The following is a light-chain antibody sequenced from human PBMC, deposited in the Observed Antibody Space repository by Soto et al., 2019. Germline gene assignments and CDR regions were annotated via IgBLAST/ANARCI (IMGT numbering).Light chain of an antibody. V-gene: IGLV2-14*01. CDR1: SSDVGGYDF. J-gene: IGLJ2*01. CDR3: SSYTSTSTLL. Sequence: QSVLTQPASVSGSPGQSITISCTGSSSDVGGYDFVSWYQQHPGKVPKLMIYEVSNRPSGVSARFSGSKSGNTASLTISGLQAEDEAGYYCSSYTSTSTLLFGGGTKVTVL. CDR2: EVS.